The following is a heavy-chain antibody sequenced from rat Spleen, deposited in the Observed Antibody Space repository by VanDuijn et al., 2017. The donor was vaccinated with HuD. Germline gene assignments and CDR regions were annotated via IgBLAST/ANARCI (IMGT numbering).Heavy chain of an antibody. Sequence: EVQLVESGGGLVQPGGSLKLSCAASGFTFSDYAMAWVRQAPTKGLEWVATINYDGRSTFYRDSVRARFTISRDNAKSILYLQMDSLKSEDTATYYCTRGTYFRHWGQGVMVTVSS. V-gene: IGHV5-29*01. CDR1: GFTFSDYA. J-gene: IGHJ2*01. D-gene: IGHD4-6*01. CDR2: INYDGRST. CDR3: TRGTYFRH.